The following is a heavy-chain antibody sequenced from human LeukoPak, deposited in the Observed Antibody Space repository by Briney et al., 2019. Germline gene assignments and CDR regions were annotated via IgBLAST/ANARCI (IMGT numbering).Heavy chain of an antibody. CDR1: GGTFSSYA. CDR3: ARLATSDLIQLWEGYAFDI. D-gene: IGHD5-18*01. Sequence: ASVKVSCKASGGTFSSYAISWVRQAPGQGLEWMGGIIPIFGTANYAQKFQGRVTITTDESTSTAYMELSSLRSEDTAVYYCARLATSDLIQLWEGYAFDIWGQGTMVTVSS. CDR2: IIPIFGTA. J-gene: IGHJ3*02. V-gene: IGHV1-69*05.